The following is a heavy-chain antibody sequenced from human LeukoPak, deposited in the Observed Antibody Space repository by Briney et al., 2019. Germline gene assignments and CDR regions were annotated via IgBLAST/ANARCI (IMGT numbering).Heavy chain of an antibody. D-gene: IGHD2-2*01. CDR1: GFTFSSYG. J-gene: IGHJ4*02. CDR2: IRYDGSNK. Sequence: GGSLRLSCAASGFTFSSYGMHWVRQAPGKGLEWVAFIRYDGSNKYYADSVKGRFTISRDNSKNTLYLQMNSLRAEDTAVYYCAKGLGYCSSISCYDDGGDYWGQGTLVTVSS. CDR3: AKGLGYCSSISCYDDGGDY. V-gene: IGHV3-30*02.